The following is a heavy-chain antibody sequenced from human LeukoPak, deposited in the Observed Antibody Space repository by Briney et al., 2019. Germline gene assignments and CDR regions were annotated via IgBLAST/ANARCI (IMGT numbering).Heavy chain of an antibody. J-gene: IGHJ5*02. CDR3: ATGAMYYDYVWGSYRYNWFDP. D-gene: IGHD3-16*02. CDR1: GYSFTSYD. CDR2: MNPNSGNT. V-gene: IGHV1-8*01. Sequence: GASVKVSCKASGYSFTSYDINWVRQATGQGLEWMGWMNPNSGNTGYAQKFQGRVTMTRNTSISTAYMELSSLRSEDTAVYYCATGAMYYDYVWGSYRYNWFDPWGQGTLVTVSS.